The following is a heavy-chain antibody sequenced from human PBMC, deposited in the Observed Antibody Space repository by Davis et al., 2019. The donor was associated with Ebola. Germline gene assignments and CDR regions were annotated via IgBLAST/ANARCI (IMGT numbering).Heavy chain of an antibody. D-gene: IGHD5-24*01. CDR2: TSYSENT. V-gene: IGHV4-39*01. CDR1: GGSITRSDYY. CDR3: ARGRDAYQTGLD. J-gene: IGHJ4*02. Sequence: SGSLSLSCSVSGGSITRSDYYWSWNRQPPGQGLEWLGDTSYSENTNYNPSLKSRVTIPIDTSRNQFSLRLTSVTAADTGVYYCARGRDAYQTGLDWGQGTLVTVAS.